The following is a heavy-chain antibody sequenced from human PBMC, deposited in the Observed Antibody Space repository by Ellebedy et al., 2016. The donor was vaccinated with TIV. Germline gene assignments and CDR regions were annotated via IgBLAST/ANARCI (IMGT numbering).Heavy chain of an antibody. CDR2: INPYNGNT. CDR1: GYTFTSYG. J-gene: IGHJ5*02. D-gene: IGHD3-16*02. Sequence: AASVKVSCKASGYTFTSYGISWVRQPPGQGLEWIGWINPYNGNTNYVQKLQDRVTMTTDTSTSTAYMELRSLRSDDAAVYYCARDGPWGYHWFDPWGQGTLVTVSS. V-gene: IGHV1-18*01. CDR3: ARDGPWGYHWFDP.